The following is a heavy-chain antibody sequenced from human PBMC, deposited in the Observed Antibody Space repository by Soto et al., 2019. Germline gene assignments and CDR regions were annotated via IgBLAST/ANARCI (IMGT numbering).Heavy chain of an antibody. V-gene: IGHV4-61*01. CDR2: MSYSGRT. CDR3: ARVGWGGDS. Sequence: TLSLTCTFSGGSVSSGHYHWSWIRQPPGKGLEWIGFMSYSGRTDYNPSLKSRATISVDTSNNQFSLKLSSVTAADTAVYYCARVGWGGDSWGQGTLVTVSS. D-gene: IGHD7-27*01. CDR1: GGSVSSGHYH. J-gene: IGHJ4*02.